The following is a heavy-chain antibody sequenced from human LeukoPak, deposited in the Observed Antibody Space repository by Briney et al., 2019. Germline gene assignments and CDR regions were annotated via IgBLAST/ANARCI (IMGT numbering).Heavy chain of an antibody. D-gene: IGHD3-10*01. CDR2: IGRSGDRTT. CDR3: AVPPLSGSGSSRPLAGVDV. V-gene: IGHV3-48*04. Sequence: GGSLRLSCAASGFTFSIYSLNWVRQAPGKGLEWVAYIGRSGDRTTKYTDSVKGRSTISRDNAENSLFLQINSLRAEDTAVYYCAVPPLSGSGSSRPLAGVDVWGQGTTVTVSS. J-gene: IGHJ6*02. CDR1: GFTFSIYS.